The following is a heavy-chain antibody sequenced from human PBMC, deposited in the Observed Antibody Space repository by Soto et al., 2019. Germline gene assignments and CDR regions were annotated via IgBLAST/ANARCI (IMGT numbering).Heavy chain of an antibody. Sequence: QVHLQESGPGLVKASETLSLTCTVSGGSIRSYYWTWIRQPPGKGLEWLGYIFYSGSTFYNPSLKSRVTISIHTSKSQFSLHLTSVTAADAAVYYCARGAADTAMVDSWGQGTLVTVSS. CDR3: ARGAADTAMVDS. CDR1: GGSIRSYY. D-gene: IGHD5-18*01. J-gene: IGHJ4*02. CDR2: IFYSGST. V-gene: IGHV4-59*01.